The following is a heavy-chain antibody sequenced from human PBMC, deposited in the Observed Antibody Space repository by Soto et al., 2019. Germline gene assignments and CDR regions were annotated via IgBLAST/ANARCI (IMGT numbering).Heavy chain of an antibody. CDR2: VSHDGRNT. CDR1: GFTFSDYA. D-gene: IGHD6-19*01. V-gene: IGHV3-30*18. J-gene: IGHJ4*02. CDR3: AKGGRQWLVTSDFNY. Sequence: VQLVESGGGVVQPGRSLRLSCAASGFTFSDYAMHWVRQAPGKGLEGVAVVSHDGRNTHYADSVKGRFTISRDSSKNTFSLEMTSLSAEDTAVYYCAKGGRQWLVTSDFNYWGQGALVTVSS.